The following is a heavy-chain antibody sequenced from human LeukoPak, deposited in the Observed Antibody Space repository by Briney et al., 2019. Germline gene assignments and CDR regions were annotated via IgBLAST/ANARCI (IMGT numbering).Heavy chain of an antibody. CDR3: ARDSRDTAMVGPDY. CDR1: GFTFSSYS. CDR2: ISSSSSYI. V-gene: IGHV3-21*01. Sequence: GGSLRLSCAASGFTFSSYSMNWVRQAPGKGLEWVSSISSSSSYIYYADSVKGRFTISRDNSKNTLYLQMNSLRAEDTAVYYCARDSRDTAMVGPDYGGQGTLVTVPS. D-gene: IGHD5-18*01. J-gene: IGHJ4*02.